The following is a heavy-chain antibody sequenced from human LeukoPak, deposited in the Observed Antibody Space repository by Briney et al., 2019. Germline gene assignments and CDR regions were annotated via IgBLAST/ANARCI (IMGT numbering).Heavy chain of an antibody. CDR2: ISSSSSYI. J-gene: IGHJ6*03. D-gene: IGHD3-3*01. CDR3: ARVRSTPHGYMDV. V-gene: IGHV3-21*01. Sequence: KPGGSLRLSCAASGFTFSSYSMNWVRQAPGKGLEWVSSISSSSSYIYYAGSVKGRFTISRDNAKNSLYLQMNSLRAEDTAVYYCARVRSTPHGYMDVWGKGTTVTVSS. CDR1: GFTFSSYS.